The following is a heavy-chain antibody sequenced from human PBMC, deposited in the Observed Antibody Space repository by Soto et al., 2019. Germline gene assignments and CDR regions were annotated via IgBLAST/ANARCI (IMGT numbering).Heavy chain of an antibody. D-gene: IGHD3-10*01. J-gene: IGHJ6*03. CDR1: GFTFSSYG. CDR2: IWYDGSNK. V-gene: IGHV3-33*01. CDR3: ARERLGDYYYYYMDV. Sequence: PGGSLRLSCAASGFTFSSYGMHWVRQAPGKGLEWVAVIWYDGSNKYYADSVKGRFTISRDNSKNTLYLQMNSLRAEDTAVYYCARERLGDYYYYYMDVWGKGTTVTVSS.